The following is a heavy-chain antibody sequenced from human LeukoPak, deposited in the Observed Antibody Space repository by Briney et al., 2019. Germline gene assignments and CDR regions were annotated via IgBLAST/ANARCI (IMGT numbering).Heavy chain of an antibody. CDR1: GYTFTSYA. V-gene: IGHV1-3*03. CDR2: INAGNGNT. Sequence: GASVKVSCKASGYTFTSYAMHWVRQAPGQRLEWMGWINAGNGNTKYSQEFQGRVTITRDTSASTAYMELSSLRSEDMAVYYCARAPLYCSGGSCLSYYYYYYMDVWGKGTTVTVSS. J-gene: IGHJ6*03. D-gene: IGHD2-15*01. CDR3: ARAPLYCSGGSCLSYYYYYYMDV.